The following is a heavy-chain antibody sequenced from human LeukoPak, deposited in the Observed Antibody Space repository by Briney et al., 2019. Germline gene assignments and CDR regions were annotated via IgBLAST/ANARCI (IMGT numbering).Heavy chain of an antibody. CDR3: ARGGYYYDSSGSFDY. J-gene: IGHJ4*02. CDR1: GFTFSSNY. Sequence: GGSLRLSCAASGFTFSSNYMSWVRQAPGKGLEWVAVISYDGSNKYYADSVKGRFTISRDNSKNTLYLQMNSLRAEDTAVYYCARGGYYYDSSGSFDYWGQGTLVTVSS. V-gene: IGHV3-30-3*01. CDR2: ISYDGSNK. D-gene: IGHD3-22*01.